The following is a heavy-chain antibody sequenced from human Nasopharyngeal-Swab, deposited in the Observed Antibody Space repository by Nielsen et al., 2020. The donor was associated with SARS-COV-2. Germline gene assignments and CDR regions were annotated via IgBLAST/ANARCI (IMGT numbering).Heavy chain of an antibody. D-gene: IGHD5-18*01. CDR1: GYTFTSYY. Sequence: ASVKVSCKASGYTFTSYYMHWVRQAPGQGLEWMGIINPSGGSTSYAQKFQGRVTMTRDTSTSTVYMELSSLRSEDTAVYYCARDRVYSYGYDFQYVYGMDVWGQGTTVTVS. CDR3: ARDRVYSYGYDFQYVYGMDV. CDR2: INPSGGST. J-gene: IGHJ6*02. V-gene: IGHV1-46*01.